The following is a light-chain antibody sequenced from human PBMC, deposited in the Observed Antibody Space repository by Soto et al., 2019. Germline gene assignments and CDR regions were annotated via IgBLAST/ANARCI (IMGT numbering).Light chain of an antibody. Sequence: ILMPQSPASLGVSRGGRATLSFRASQSVGSSLAWYQQKPGQAPRLLIYDVSTRATGIPARFSGSGSGTVFTLTISSLEPEDFAVYCCQQRRNWPPWTFGQGTKVDI. CDR3: QQRRNWPPWT. CDR1: QSVGSS. V-gene: IGKV3D-15*01. J-gene: IGKJ1*01. CDR2: DVS.